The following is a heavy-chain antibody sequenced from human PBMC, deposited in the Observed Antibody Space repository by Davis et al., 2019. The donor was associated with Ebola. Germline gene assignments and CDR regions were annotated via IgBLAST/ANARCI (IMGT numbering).Heavy chain of an antibody. J-gene: IGHJ4*02. CDR2: IIPIFGTA. V-gene: IGHV1-69*13. D-gene: IGHD6-19*01. Sequence: SVKVSCKASGGTFSSYAISWVRQAPGQGLEWMGGIIPIFGTANYAQKFQGRVTITADESTSTAYMELSSLRSEDTAVYYCARSKGSGWLSIDYWGQGTLVTVSS. CDR1: GGTFSSYA. CDR3: ARSKGSGWLSIDY.